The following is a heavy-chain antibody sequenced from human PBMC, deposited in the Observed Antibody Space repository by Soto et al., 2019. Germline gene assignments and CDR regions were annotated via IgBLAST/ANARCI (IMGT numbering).Heavy chain of an antibody. J-gene: IGHJ2*01. CDR1: GFTFSSYA. CDR3: ARDPLWGTAMVLWYFDL. CDR2: ISYDGSNK. V-gene: IGHV3-30-3*01. D-gene: IGHD5-18*01. Sequence: QVQLVESGGGVVQPGRSLRLSCAASGFTFSSYAMHWVRQAPGKGLEWVAVISYDGSNKYYADSVKGRFTISRDNSKNTLYLQMNSLRAEDTGVYYCARDPLWGTAMVLWYFDLWGRGSLVIVSS.